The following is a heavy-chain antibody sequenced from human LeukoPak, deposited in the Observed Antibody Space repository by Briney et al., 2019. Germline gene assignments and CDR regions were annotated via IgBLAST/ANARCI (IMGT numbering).Heavy chain of an antibody. D-gene: IGHD6-13*01. V-gene: IGHV4-34*01. Sequence: SETLSLTCAVYGGSFSGYYWSWIRQPPGKGLEWIGEINHSGSTNYNPSLKSRVTISVDTSKNQFSLKLGSVTAADTAVYYCARLPGIAAAGRNWGQGTLVTVSS. CDR1: GGSFSGYY. CDR2: INHSGST. J-gene: IGHJ4*02. CDR3: ARLPGIAAAGRN.